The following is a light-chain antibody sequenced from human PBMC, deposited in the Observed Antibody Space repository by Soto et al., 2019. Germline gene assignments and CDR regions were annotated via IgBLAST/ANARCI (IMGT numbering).Light chain of an antibody. CDR1: QSVSNNY. Sequence: EIVVTQSPGTLSLSPGERATLSCRASQSVSNNYLAWYQQKPGQAPRLLIYGASNRATGIPDRFSGSGSGTDFPLTISRLEPDDFAVYYCQQYGSSGTFGQGTKVEIK. CDR2: GAS. V-gene: IGKV3-20*01. CDR3: QQYGSSGT. J-gene: IGKJ1*01.